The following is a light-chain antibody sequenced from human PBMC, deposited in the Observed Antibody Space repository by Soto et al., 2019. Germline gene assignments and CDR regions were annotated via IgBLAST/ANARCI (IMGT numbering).Light chain of an antibody. J-gene: IGLJ3*02. CDR1: SGHSSYA. CDR3: QTWGTSILE. CDR2: LNSDGSH. Sequence: QLVLTQSPSASASLGASVKLTCTLSSGHSSYAIAWHQQQPEKGPRYLMKLNSDGSHSKGDGIPDRFSGSSSGAERYLTISSLQSEDEADYYCQTWGTSILEFGGGTKLTVL. V-gene: IGLV4-69*01.